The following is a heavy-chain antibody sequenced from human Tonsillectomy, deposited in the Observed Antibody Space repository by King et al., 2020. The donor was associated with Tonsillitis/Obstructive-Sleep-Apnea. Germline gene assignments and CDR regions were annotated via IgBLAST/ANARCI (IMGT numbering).Heavy chain of an antibody. D-gene: IGHD2-2*01. J-gene: IGHJ1*01. CDR2: IIPIFGTA. Sequence: QLVQSGAEVKKPGSSVKVSCKASGGTFSSYAISWVRQAPGQGLEWMGGIIPIFGTANYAQKFQGRVTITADESTSTAYMELSSLRSEDTAVYYCARKXGYCSSTSCXGFFQHWGQGTLVTXXS. CDR1: GGTFSSYA. CDR3: ARKXGYCSSTSCXGFFQH. V-gene: IGHV1-69*01.